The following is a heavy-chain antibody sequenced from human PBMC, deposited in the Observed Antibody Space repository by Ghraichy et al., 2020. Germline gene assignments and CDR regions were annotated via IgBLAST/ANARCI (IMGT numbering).Heavy chain of an antibody. J-gene: IGHJ4*02. D-gene: IGHD4-17*01. CDR2: IRGSGGST. CDR3: AKDPFSTVTTLSLGNY. CDR1: GFTFSSYA. V-gene: IGHV3-23*01. Sequence: GALRLSCAASGFTFSSYAMSWVRQAPGKGLEWVSAIRGSGGSTYYADSVKGRFTISRDNSKNTLYLQMNSLRAEDTAVYYCAKDPFSTVTTLSLGNYWGQGTLVTVSS.